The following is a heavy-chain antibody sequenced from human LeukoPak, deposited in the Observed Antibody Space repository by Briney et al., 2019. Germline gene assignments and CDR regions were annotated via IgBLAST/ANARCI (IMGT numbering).Heavy chain of an antibody. J-gene: IGHJ4*02. Sequence: SETLSLTCTVSDDSISDYYRGWIRQPAGKGLEWIGYFHNSGTSTYNPSLKSRVTISADTSKNQFSLKLNSLTTADTAVYYCTRGAGWLIDYWGQGILVTVSS. CDR2: FHNSGTS. CDR3: TRGAGWLIDY. CDR1: DDSISDYY. D-gene: IGHD3-16*01. V-gene: IGHV4-59*01.